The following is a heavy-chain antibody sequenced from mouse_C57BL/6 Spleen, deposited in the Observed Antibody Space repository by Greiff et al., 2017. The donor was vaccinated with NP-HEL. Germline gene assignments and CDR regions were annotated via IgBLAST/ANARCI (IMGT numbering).Heavy chain of an antibody. J-gene: IGHJ4*01. V-gene: IGHV5-4*01. D-gene: IGHD1-1*01. Sequence: EVQLVESGGGLVKPGGSLKLSCAASGFTFSSYAMSWVRQTPEKRLEWVATISDGGSYTYYPDNVKGRFTISRDNAKNNLYLQMSHLKSEDTAMYYCARDRAYYGTYYAMDYWGQGTSVTVSS. CDR3: ARDRAYYGTYYAMDY. CDR2: ISDGGSYT. CDR1: GFTFSSYA.